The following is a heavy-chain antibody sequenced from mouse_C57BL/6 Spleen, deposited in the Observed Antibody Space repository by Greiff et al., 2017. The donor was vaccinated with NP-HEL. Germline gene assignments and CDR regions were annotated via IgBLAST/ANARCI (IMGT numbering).Heavy chain of an antibody. CDR1: GYAFSSSW. Sequence: QVQLKESGPELVKPGASVKISCKASGYAFSSSWMNWVKQRPGKGLEWIGRIYPGDGDTNYNGKFKGKATLTADKSSSTAYMQLSSLTSEDSAVYFCAKRGRAWFAYWGQGTLVTVSA. V-gene: IGHV1-82*01. CDR3: AKRGRAWFAY. CDR2: IYPGDGDT. D-gene: IGHD3-3*01. J-gene: IGHJ3*01.